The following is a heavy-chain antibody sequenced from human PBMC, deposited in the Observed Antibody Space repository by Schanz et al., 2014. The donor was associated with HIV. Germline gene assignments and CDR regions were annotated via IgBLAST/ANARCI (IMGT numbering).Heavy chain of an antibody. CDR1: GGSISSGGHY. CDR3: ARVPPSDSSGYYPFDY. J-gene: IGHJ4*02. V-gene: IGHV4-31*03. Sequence: QVQLQESGPGLVKPSQTLSLTCTVAGGSISSGGHYWSWIRQHPAKGLEWIGYMYCSGSTYYNPSLQSRVTISVDTSKNQFSLKLSSVTAADTAVYYCARVPPSDSSGYYPFDYWGQGTLVTVSS. CDR2: MYCSGST. D-gene: IGHD3-22*01.